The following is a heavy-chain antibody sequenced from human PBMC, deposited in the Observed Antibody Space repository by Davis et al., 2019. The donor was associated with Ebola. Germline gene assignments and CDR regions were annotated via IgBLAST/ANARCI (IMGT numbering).Heavy chain of an antibody. D-gene: IGHD3-3*01. J-gene: IGHJ6*03. Sequence: GESLKISCAASGFTFSSYEMNWVRQAPGKGLEWVSYISSSGSTIYYADSVKGRFTISRNNAKNSLYLQMNSLRAEDTAVYYCARVGVVNWGYYYYYYMDVWGKGTTVTVSS. CDR3: ARVGVVNWGYYYYYYMDV. CDR2: ISSSGSTI. CDR1: GFTFSSYE. V-gene: IGHV3-48*03.